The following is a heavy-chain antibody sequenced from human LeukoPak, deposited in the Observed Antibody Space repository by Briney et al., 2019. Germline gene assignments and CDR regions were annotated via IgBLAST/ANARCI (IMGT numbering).Heavy chain of an antibody. CDR2: ISGSGDST. CDR3: AKDPGSYRQFDY. CDR1: GFTFSNYG. D-gene: IGHD1-26*01. Sequence: GGTLRLSCAASGFTFSNYGMSWVRQAPGKGLEWVSGISGSGDSTYYADSVKGRFTISRDNSKNTLYLQMNSLRAEDTAVYYCAKDPGSYRQFDYWGQGTLVTVSS. V-gene: IGHV3-23*01. J-gene: IGHJ4*02.